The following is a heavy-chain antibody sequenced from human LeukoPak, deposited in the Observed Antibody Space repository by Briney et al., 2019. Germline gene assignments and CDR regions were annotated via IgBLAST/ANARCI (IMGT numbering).Heavy chain of an antibody. CDR1: GFTFSDYY. CDR2: ISSSGSTI. D-gene: IGHD2-21*02. Sequence: GGSLRLSCAASGFTFSDYYMSWIRQAPGKGLEWDSYISSSGSTIYYADSVKGRFTISRDNAKNSLYLQMNSLRAEDTAVYYCARDVCGGDCFVDDYWGQGTLVTVSS. CDR3: ARDVCGGDCFVDDY. V-gene: IGHV3-11*01. J-gene: IGHJ4*02.